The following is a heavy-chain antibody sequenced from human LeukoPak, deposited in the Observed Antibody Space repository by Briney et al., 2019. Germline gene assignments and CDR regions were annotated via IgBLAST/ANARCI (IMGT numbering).Heavy chain of an antibody. CDR3: ARALGATDY. V-gene: IGHV3-48*01. Sequence: PGASLRLSCAASGFTFNRCSMNWVRQAPGKGLEWISYISSSGTTIYYADSVQGRFIISRDNARNSLYLQMNSLRAEDTAVYYCARALGATDYWGQGTLVTVSS. J-gene: IGHJ4*02. CDR1: GFTFNRCS. D-gene: IGHD1-26*01. CDR2: ISSSGTTI.